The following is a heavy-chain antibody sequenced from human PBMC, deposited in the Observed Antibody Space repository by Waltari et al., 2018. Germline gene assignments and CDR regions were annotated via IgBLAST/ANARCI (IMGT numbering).Heavy chain of an antibody. Sequence: EVQLLESGGGLVQPGGSLRLSCAASGFTFSSSAMSWVRQAPGKGLEWVAAISGSGGSTYYEDSVKGRFTISRDNSKNTLYLQMNSLRAEDTAVYYCAKDQGGTMIVVVTADAFDIWGQGTMVTVSS. D-gene: IGHD3-22*01. J-gene: IGHJ3*02. V-gene: IGHV3-23*01. CDR3: AKDQGGTMIVVVTADAFDI. CDR2: ISGSGGST. CDR1: GFTFSSSA.